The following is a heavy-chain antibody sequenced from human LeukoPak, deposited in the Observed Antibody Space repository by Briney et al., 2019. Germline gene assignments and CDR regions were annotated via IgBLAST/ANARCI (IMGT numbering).Heavy chain of an antibody. D-gene: IGHD7-27*01. CDR2: ISYDGSST. Sequence: GGSLRLSCAASGFTFSSYAMHWVRQAPGKGLEWVAIISYDGSSTYYADSVKGRFTISRDNSKNTLYLQMNSLRTEDTAVYYCASLTGSFDYWGQGTLVTVSS. CDR1: GFTFSSYA. V-gene: IGHV3-30-3*01. CDR3: ASLTGSFDY. J-gene: IGHJ4*02.